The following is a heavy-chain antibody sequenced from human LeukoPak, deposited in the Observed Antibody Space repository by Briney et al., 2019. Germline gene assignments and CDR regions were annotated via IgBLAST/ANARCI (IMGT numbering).Heavy chain of an antibody. J-gene: IGHJ4*02. Sequence: GGSLRLSCAASGFTFSSYAMHWVRQAPGKGLEWVAVISYDGSNKYYADSVKGRFTISRDNSKNTLYLQMNSLRAEDTAVYYCARDGGDGYNYGPDSSAFDYWGQGTLVTVSS. D-gene: IGHD5-24*01. CDR2: ISYDGSNK. V-gene: IGHV3-30*01. CDR3: ARDGGDGYNYGPDSSAFDY. CDR1: GFTFSSYA.